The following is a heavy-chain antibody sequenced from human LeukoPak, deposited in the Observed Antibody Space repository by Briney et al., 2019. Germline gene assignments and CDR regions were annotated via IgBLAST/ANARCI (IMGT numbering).Heavy chain of an antibody. Sequence: GGSLRLSCAASGFTFSSYWMSWVRQAPGKGLEWVANIKQDGSEKYYVDSVKGRFTISRDNAKNSLYLQMNSLRAEDTAVYYCARVVAARFDAFDIWGQGTMVTVSS. J-gene: IGHJ3*02. CDR3: ARVVAARFDAFDI. CDR2: IKQDGSEK. D-gene: IGHD6-6*01. CDR1: GFTFSSYW. V-gene: IGHV3-7*03.